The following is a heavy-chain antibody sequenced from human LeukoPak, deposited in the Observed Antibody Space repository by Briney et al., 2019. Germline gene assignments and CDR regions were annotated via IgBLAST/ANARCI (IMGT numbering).Heavy chain of an antibody. V-gene: IGHV4-59*01. D-gene: IGHD6-13*01. CDR3: ARTYSSSWYVGYYYYGMDV. Sequence: PSETLSLTCTVSGGSISSYYWSWIRQPPGKGLEWIGYIYYSGSTNYNPSLKSRVTISVDTSKNQFSLKLSSVTAADTAVYYCARTYSSSWYVGYYYYGMDVWGQGTTVTVSS. CDR1: GGSISSYY. J-gene: IGHJ6*02. CDR2: IYYSGST.